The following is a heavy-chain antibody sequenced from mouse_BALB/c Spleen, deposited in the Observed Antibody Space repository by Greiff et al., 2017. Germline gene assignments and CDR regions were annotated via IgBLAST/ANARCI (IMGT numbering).Heavy chain of an antibody. CDR3: NYEAMDY. J-gene: IGHJ4*01. CDR2: IYPGDGDT. V-gene: IGHV1-53*01. CDR1: GYTFTSYW. Sequence: VQLQQPGAELVKPGASVKLSCKASGYTFTSYWMHWVKQRPGQGLEWIGQIYPGDGDTNYNGKFKGKATLTADKSSSTAYMQLSSLTSEDSAVYFCNYEAMDYWGQGTSVTVSS. D-gene: IGHD1-1*01.